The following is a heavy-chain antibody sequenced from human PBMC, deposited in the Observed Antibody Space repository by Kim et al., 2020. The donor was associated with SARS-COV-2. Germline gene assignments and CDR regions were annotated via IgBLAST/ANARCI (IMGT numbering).Heavy chain of an antibody. D-gene: IGHD3-16*01. V-gene: IGHV1-18*01. Sequence: AQKLQGRVTMTTDTSTSTAYMELRSLRSDDTAVYYCARDFGERYYYGMDVWGQGTTVTVSS. J-gene: IGHJ6*02. CDR3: ARDFGERYYYGMDV.